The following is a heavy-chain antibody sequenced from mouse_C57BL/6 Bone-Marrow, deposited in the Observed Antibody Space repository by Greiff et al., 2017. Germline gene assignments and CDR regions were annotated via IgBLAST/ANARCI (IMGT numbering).Heavy chain of an antibody. CDR3: ARGDYGSSYAMDD. Sequence: EVKVVESGGGLVQPGGSLKLSCAASGFTFSDYGMAWVRQAPRKGPEWVAFISNLAYSIYYANTVTGRFTISRENAKNPLYLEMSSLRSEDTAMYYCARGDYGSSYAMDDWGQGTSVTVSS. CDR2: ISNLAYSI. V-gene: IGHV5-15*01. D-gene: IGHD1-1*01. J-gene: IGHJ4*01. CDR1: GFTFSDYG.